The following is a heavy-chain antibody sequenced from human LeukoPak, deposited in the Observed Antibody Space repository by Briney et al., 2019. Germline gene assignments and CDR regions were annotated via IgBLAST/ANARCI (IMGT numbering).Heavy chain of an antibody. V-gene: IGHV4-59*08. J-gene: IGHJ4*02. Sequence: SETLSLACTVSGDSIGTYHWTWIRQPPGRGLEWIGYVYYTGSTNYNPSLKTRVTISLDTPNNQFSLRLNSVTAADTAIYYCATYTRHCSGATCYSIDYWGQGTLVTVSS. CDR3: ATYTRHCSGATCYSIDY. CDR1: GDSIGTYH. CDR2: VYYTGST. D-gene: IGHD2-15*01.